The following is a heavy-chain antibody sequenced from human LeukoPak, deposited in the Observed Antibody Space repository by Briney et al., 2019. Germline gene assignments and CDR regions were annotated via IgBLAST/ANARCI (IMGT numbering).Heavy chain of an antibody. Sequence: SETLSLTCTVSGGSIISYYWSWIRQTPGKGLEWIAYIHSSGSTNYNPSLKSRVTISVDTPKNHFSLKVTSMTAADTGIYYCSRSLPGAVGAADLWGQGTLVTVSS. CDR1: GGSIISYY. V-gene: IGHV4-59*01. CDR2: IHSSGST. CDR3: SRSLPGAVGAADL. D-gene: IGHD6-13*01. J-gene: IGHJ5*02.